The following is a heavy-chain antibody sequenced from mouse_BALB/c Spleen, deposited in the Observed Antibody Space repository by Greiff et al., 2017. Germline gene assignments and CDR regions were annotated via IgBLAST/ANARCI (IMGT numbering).Heavy chain of an antibody. Sequence: VQLVESGPGLVAPSQSLSITCTVSGFSLTSYGVHWVRQPPGKGLEWLGVIWAGGSTNYNSALMSRLSISKDNSKSQVFLKMNSQQTDDTAMYYCARDYYDEGDAMDYWGQGTSVTVSS. CDR2: IWAGGST. CDR1: GFSLTSYG. D-gene: IGHD1-1*01. CDR3: ARDYYDEGDAMDY. J-gene: IGHJ4*01. V-gene: IGHV2-9*02.